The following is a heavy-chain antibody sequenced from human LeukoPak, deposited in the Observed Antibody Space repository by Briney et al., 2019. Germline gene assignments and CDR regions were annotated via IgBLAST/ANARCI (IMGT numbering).Heavy chain of an antibody. V-gene: IGHV3-23*01. J-gene: IGHJ6*03. CDR3: ARVGTGYSSGWYYYYYYYMDV. Sequence: PGGSLRLSCAASGFTFSSYAMSWVRQAPGKGLEWVSAISGSGGSTYYADSVKGRFTISRDNSKNTLYLQMNSLRAEDTAVYYCARVGTGYSSGWYYYYYYYMDVWGKGTTVTISS. CDR1: GFTFSSYA. D-gene: IGHD6-19*01. CDR2: ISGSGGST.